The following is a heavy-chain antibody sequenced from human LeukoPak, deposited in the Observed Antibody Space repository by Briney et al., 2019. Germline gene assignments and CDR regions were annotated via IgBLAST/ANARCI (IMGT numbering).Heavy chain of an antibody. V-gene: IGHV1-46*01. CDR3: ARDEVAGTYYFDN. CDR1: GYTFTNHY. CDR2: INPGGGST. Sequence: ASVKVSCKASGYTFTNHYMHWVRQAPGQGLAWMGIINPGGGSTSYPQKFQGRLTMARDTSTSTVYMELSSLRSEDTAFYFCARDEVAGTYYFDNWGQGTLVTVSS. D-gene: IGHD6-19*01. J-gene: IGHJ4*02.